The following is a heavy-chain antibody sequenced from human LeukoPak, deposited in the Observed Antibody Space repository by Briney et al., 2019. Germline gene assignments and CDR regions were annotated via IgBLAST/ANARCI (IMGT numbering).Heavy chain of an antibody. D-gene: IGHD3-10*02. CDR2: MNSISGGT. CDR3: ATNPYVTFYSMDV. Sequence: ASVKVSCKASGYTFTGYYIHWVRQAPGQGLEWMGWMNSISGGTQYAQKFQGRVTMTSDTSISTAYMELNRLTSDDTAVYYCATNPYVTFYSMDVWGQGTTVTV. J-gene: IGHJ6*02. V-gene: IGHV1-2*02. CDR1: GYTFTGYY.